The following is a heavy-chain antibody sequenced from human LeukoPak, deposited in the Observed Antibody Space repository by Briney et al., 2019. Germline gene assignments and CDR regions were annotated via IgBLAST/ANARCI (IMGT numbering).Heavy chain of an antibody. CDR1: GYTLTELS. Sequence: ASVKVSCKVSGYTLTELSMHWVRQAPGKGLEWMGGFDPEDGEAIYAQKFQGRVTMTEDTSTDTAYMELSSLRSDDTAVYYCARGYDSSGYYAYWGQGTLVTVSS. CDR2: FDPEDGEA. CDR3: ARGYDSSGYYAY. D-gene: IGHD3-22*01. J-gene: IGHJ4*02. V-gene: IGHV1-24*01.